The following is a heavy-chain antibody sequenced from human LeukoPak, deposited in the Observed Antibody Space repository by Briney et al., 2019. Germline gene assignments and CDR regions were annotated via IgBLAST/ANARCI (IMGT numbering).Heavy chain of an antibody. Sequence: PGGSLRLSCAASGFTLRSYAMTWVRQAPGKELEWVSSISSSGDSTFYADSVKGRFTISRDTSKNTVILQMNSLRAEDTAIYYCAKGHSSETSAPDYWGQGTLATVSS. CDR3: AKGHSSETSAPDY. CDR2: ISSSGDST. J-gene: IGHJ4*02. CDR1: GFTLRSYA. V-gene: IGHV3-23*01. D-gene: IGHD3-22*01.